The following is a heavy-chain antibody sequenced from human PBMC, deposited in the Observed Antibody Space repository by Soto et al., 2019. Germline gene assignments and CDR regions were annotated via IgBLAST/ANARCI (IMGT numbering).Heavy chain of an antibody. CDR2: IWYDGSNK. V-gene: IGHV3-33*01. CDR1: GFTFSSYG. Sequence: QVQLVESGGGVVQPGRSLRLSCAASGFTFSSYGMHWVRQAPGKGLEWVAVIWYDGSNKYYADSVKGRFTISRDNSKNTLYLQMNSLRAEVTAVYYCARDKDTAFDIWGQGTMVTVSS. CDR3: ARDKDTAFDI. J-gene: IGHJ3*02.